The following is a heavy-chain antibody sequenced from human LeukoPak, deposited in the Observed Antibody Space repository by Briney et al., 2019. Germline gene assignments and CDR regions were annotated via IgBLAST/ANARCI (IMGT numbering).Heavy chain of an antibody. CDR3: ARALWFGELFN. CDR2: INPSGGST. CDR1: GYTFTSYY. V-gene: IGHV1-46*01. J-gene: IGHJ4*02. D-gene: IGHD3-10*01. Sequence: ASVKVSCKASGYTFTSYYMHWVRQAPGQGLEWMGIINPSGGSTSYAQKFQGRVTMTRDMSTSTAYMELSSLRSEDMAVYYCARALWFGELFNWGQGTLVTVSS.